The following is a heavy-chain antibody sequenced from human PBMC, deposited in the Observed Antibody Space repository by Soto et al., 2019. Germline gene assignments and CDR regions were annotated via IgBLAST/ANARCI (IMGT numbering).Heavy chain of an antibody. J-gene: IGHJ6*02. CDR3: TKAGSRHYGMDV. Sequence: EVQLVESGGGLVQPGGSLKLSCAASGFTFSGSAMHWVRQASGKGLEWVGRIRSKANSYATAYAASVKGRFTISRDDSKNRAYLQMNSLKTEDTAVYYCTKAGSRHYGMDVWGQGTTVTVSS. D-gene: IGHD6-25*01. CDR1: GFTFSGSA. CDR2: IRSKANSYAT. V-gene: IGHV3-73*02.